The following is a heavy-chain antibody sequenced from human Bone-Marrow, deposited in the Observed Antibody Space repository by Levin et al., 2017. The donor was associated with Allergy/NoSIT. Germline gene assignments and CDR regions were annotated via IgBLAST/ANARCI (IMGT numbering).Heavy chain of an antibody. CDR3: AREFGSDYSSGSYGH. CDR2: ISGRSTTI. Sequence: GESLKISCAASGFTFSDFYMSWIRQAPGKGLEWVAYISGRSTTIYYADSVEGRFTVSRDNAKSSFYLQMNSLRSEDTGVYYCAREFGSDYSSGSYGHWGEGTLVTVSS. CDR1: GFTFSDFY. V-gene: IGHV3-11*01. D-gene: IGHD6-19*01. J-gene: IGHJ4*02.